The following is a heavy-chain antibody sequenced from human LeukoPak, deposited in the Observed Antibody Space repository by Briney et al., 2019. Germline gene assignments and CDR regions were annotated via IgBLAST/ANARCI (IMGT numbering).Heavy chain of an antibody. CDR3: ARGGQYGSGSYYTYYYYGMDV. D-gene: IGHD3-10*01. Sequence: SETLSLTCTVSVGSISSYYWSWIRQPAGKGLEWIGRIYTSGSTNYNPSLKSRVTMSVDTSKNQFSLKLSSLTAADTAVYYCARGGQYGSGSYYTYYYYGMDVWGQGTTVTVSS. CDR2: IYTSGST. CDR1: VGSISSYY. J-gene: IGHJ6*02. V-gene: IGHV4-4*07.